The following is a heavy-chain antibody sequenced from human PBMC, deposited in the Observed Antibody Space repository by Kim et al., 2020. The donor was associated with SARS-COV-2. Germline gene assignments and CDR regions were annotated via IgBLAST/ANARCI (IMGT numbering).Heavy chain of an antibody. CDR1: GYTFTSYA. Sequence: ASVKVSCKASGYTFTSYAMHWVRQAPGQRLEWMGWINAGNGNTKYSQKFQGRVTITRDTSASTAYMELSSLRSEDTAVYYCARGLNYDFWSGYYIPSAFDIGGQGTMVTVSS. J-gene: IGHJ3*02. CDR2: INAGNGNT. V-gene: IGHV1-3*01. CDR3: ARGLNYDFWSGYYIPSAFDI. D-gene: IGHD3-3*01.